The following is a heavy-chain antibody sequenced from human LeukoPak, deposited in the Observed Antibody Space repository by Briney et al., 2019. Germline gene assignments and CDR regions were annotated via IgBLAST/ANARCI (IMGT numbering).Heavy chain of an antibody. J-gene: IGHJ4*02. CDR3: ARVREQLAFDY. D-gene: IGHD6-6*01. V-gene: IGHV1-69*05. CDR2: IIPIFGTA. CDR1: GGTFSSYA. Sequence: GASVKVSCKASGGTFSSYAISWVRQAPGQGLEWMGGIIPIFGTANYAQKFQGRVTMTTDTSTSTAYMELRSLRSDDTAVYYCARVREQLAFDYWGQGTLVTVSS.